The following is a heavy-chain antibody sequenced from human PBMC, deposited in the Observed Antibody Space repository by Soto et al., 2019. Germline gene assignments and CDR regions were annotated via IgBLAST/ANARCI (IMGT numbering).Heavy chain of an antibody. V-gene: IGHV1-69*01. Sequence: SVKVSCKASGGTFSSYAISWVRQAPGQRLEWMGGIIPIFGTANYAQKFQGRVTITADESTSTAYMELSRLRSEDTAVYYCAREPGYSTSWSDWFDPWGQGTLVTVSS. D-gene: IGHD6-13*01. J-gene: IGHJ5*02. CDR3: AREPGYSTSWSDWFDP. CDR1: GGTFSSYA. CDR2: IIPIFGTA.